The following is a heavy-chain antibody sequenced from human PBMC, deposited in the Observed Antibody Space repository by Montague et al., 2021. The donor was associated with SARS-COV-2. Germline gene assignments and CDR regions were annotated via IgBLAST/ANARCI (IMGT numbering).Heavy chain of an antibody. CDR3: ASEMATIEYYYYGMDV. CDR2: ISSDGGTK. CDR1: GFTFNNYA. D-gene: IGHD5-24*01. V-gene: IGHV3-30*04. Sequence: SLRLSCAASGFTFNNYAMHWVRQATGKGLEWAAGISSDGGTKYYADSVEGRFTISRDNSKSTFYLQMNSLRAEDTAVYYCASEMATIEYYYYGMDVWGQGTTVTVSS. J-gene: IGHJ6*02.